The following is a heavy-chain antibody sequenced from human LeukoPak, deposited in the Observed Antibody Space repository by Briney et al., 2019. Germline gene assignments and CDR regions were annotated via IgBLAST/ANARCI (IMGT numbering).Heavy chain of an antibody. Sequence: RGSLRLSCAASGFTFTTYAMSWVRQAPGKGLEWVSAIGGGGVRTYYADSVKGRFTISRDNSKDTLFLQMNSLRAEDTAVYYCAKASRQGAVASPLDYWGQGTLVTVSS. D-gene: IGHD6-19*01. V-gene: IGHV3-23*01. J-gene: IGHJ4*02. CDR1: GFTFTTYA. CDR2: IGGGGVRT. CDR3: AKASRQGAVASPLDY.